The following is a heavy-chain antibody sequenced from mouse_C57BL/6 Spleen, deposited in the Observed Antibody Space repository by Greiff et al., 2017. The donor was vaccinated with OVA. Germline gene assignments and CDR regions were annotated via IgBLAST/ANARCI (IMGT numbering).Heavy chain of an antibody. CDR2: ISYDGSN. Sequence: EVKLQESGPGLVKPSQSLSLTCSVTGYSITSGYYWNWIRQFPGNKLEWMGYISYDGSNNYNPSLKNRISITRDTSKNQFFLKLNSVTTEDTATYYCARRGRNWDSWFAYWGQGTLVTVSA. V-gene: IGHV3-6*01. CDR3: ARRGRNWDSWFAY. CDR1: GYSITSGYY. J-gene: IGHJ3*01. D-gene: IGHD4-1*01.